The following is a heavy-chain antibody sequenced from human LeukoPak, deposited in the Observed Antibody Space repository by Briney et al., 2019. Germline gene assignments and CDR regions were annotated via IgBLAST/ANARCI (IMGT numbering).Heavy chain of an antibody. Sequence: ASVKVSCKASGYTFTSYGISWVRQAPGQGLEWMGWISAYNGNTNYAQKLQGRVTMTTDTSTSTAYMELRSLRSDDTAVYYCARSYYDFWSGYYYYYYYYMDVWGKGTMVTVSS. D-gene: IGHD3-3*01. CDR1: GYTFTSYG. J-gene: IGHJ6*03. CDR2: ISAYNGNT. V-gene: IGHV1-18*01. CDR3: ARSYYDFWSGYYYYYYYYMDV.